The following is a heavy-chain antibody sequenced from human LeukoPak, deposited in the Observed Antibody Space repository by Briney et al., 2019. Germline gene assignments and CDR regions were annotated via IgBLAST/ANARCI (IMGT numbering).Heavy chain of an antibody. J-gene: IGHJ3*02. D-gene: IGHD3-10*01. CDR1: GFTFSSYT. V-gene: IGHV3-23*01. CDR2: ISGSPGST. CDR3: ARAVQVRGVIDAFDT. Sequence: GGSLRLSCAASGFTFSSYTMSWVRQAPGKGLEWVSAISGSPGSTYYADSVKGRFTISRDNAKNSLYLQMNSLRAEDTAVYYCARAVQVRGVIDAFDTWGQGTMVTVSS.